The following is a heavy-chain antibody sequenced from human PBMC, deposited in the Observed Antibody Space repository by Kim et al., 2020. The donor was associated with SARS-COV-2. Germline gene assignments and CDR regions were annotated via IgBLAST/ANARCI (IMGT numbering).Heavy chain of an antibody. CDR3: AKQNEPGTPRGGWFDP. V-gene: IGHV3-23*01. Sequence: DSVKGRFTISRDNYKNTLYLQMSSLRVEDTALYYCAKQNEPGTPRGGWFDPWGQGTLVTVSS. D-gene: IGHD1-1*01. J-gene: IGHJ5*02.